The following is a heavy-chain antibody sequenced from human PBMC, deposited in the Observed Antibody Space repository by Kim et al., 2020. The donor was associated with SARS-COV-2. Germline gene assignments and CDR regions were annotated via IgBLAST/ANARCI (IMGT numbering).Heavy chain of an antibody. J-gene: IGHJ4*02. CDR3: TTATPFDY. V-gene: IGHV7-4-1*02. Sequence: TGNPTYAQGFTGRFVFSLDTSVSTAYLQISSLKAEDTAVYYCTTATPFDYWGQGTLVTVSS. CDR2: TGNP.